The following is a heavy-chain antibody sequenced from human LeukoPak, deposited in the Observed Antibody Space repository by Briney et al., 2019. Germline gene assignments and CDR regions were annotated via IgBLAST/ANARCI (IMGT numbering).Heavy chain of an antibody. D-gene: IGHD3-9*01. CDR1: GYSFTSYW. J-gene: IGHJ5*02. Sequence: GESLKISCQGSGYSFTSYWIGWVRQMPGKGLEWMGIIYPGDSDTRYSPSLQGQVTISADKSISTAYLQWSSLKASDTAMYYCARGYFDWFPEGGNWFDPWGQGTLVTVPS. CDR3: ARGYFDWFPEGGNWFDP. V-gene: IGHV5-51*01. CDR2: IYPGDSDT.